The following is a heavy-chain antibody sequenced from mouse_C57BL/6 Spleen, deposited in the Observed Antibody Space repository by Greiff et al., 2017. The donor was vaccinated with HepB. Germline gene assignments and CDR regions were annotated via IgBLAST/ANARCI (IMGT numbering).Heavy chain of an antibody. J-gene: IGHJ4*01. Sequence: VMLVESGAELARPGASVKLSCKASGYTFTSYGISWVKQRTGQGLEWIGEIYPRSGNTYYNEKFKGKATLTADKSSSTAYMELRSLTSEDSAVYFCAWDDYDGYYYAMDYWGQGTSVTVSS. V-gene: IGHV1-81*01. D-gene: IGHD2-4*01. CDR2: IYPRSGNT. CDR1: GYTFTSYG. CDR3: AWDDYDGYYYAMDY.